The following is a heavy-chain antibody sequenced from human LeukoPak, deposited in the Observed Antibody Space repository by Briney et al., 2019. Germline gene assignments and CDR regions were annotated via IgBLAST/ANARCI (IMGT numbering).Heavy chain of an antibody. CDR1: GFTFNSYI. CDR2: ISRTGTTI. Sequence: GGSLPVSYAASGFTFNSYIINGVRQAPGKGLEWISYISRTGTTIYYADSVKGRFTISRDNAKNSLYLQMNSLRSEDTGLYFCARDLATGHHGLLTWGEGTLLTVSS. J-gene: IGHJ5*02. V-gene: IGHV3-48*01. D-gene: IGHD1-14*01. CDR3: ARDLATGHHGLLT.